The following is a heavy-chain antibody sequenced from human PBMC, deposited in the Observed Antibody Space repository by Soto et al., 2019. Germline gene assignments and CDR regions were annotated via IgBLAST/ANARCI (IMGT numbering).Heavy chain of an antibody. CDR2: IYNSWIT. CDR3: ARGVTVFGLVRRFWFDP. CDR1: GGSISSGDYS. V-gene: IGHV4-30-4*01. D-gene: IGHD3-3*01. Sequence: PSETLSLTCTVSGGSISSGDYSWSWVRQAQGKGLEWIGHIYNSWITYYHPSLKSRVVISIDTSRNQFSLRLNSLTAADRAVYFCARGVTVFGLVRRFWFDPWGQGTVVTVSS. J-gene: IGHJ5*02.